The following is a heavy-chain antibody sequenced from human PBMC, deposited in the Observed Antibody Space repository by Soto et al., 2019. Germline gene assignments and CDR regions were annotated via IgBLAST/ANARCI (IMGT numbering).Heavy chain of an antibody. V-gene: IGHV3-15*07. CDR3: TTARKDVVRGVSAVYYYYGMDV. CDR2: IKSKTDGGTT. Sequence: PGGSLRLSCAASGFTFSNAWMNWVRQAPGKGLEWVGRIKSKTDGGTTDYAAPVKGRFTISRDDSKNTLYLQMNSLKTEDTAVYYCTTARKDVVRGVSAVYYYYGMDVWGQGTTVTVPS. CDR1: GFTFSNAW. J-gene: IGHJ6*02. D-gene: IGHD3-10*01.